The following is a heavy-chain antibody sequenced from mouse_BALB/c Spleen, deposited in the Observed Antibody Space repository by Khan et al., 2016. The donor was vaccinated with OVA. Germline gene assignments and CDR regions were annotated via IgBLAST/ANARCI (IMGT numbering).Heavy chain of an antibody. Sequence: VQLKQSGPELVKPGASVKLSCKASGYSFTGYFMNWVMQSHGKSLEWIGRINPHIGETLYNQKFKGKATLTVDKSSRTAHMELRSLASEDSAVYYCARKNGSDFDYWGQGTTLTVSS. J-gene: IGHJ2*01. CDR1: GYSFTGYF. CDR2: INPHIGET. CDR3: ARKNGSDFDY. V-gene: IGHV1-20*02. D-gene: IGHD1-1*01.